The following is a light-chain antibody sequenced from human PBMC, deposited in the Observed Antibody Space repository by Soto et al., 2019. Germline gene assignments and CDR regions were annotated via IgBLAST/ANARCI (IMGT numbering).Light chain of an antibody. J-gene: IGLJ1*01. CDR1: SSDVGGYYS. CDR3: TSYTSSSTEV. Sequence: QSALTQPASVSGSPGQSITISCTGTSSDVGGYYSVSWYQQHPGEVPKLMIYDVTNRPSGVSDRFSGSKSGNTASLTISGLQAEDEADYYCTSYTSSSTEVFGTGPKLTVL. CDR2: DVT. V-gene: IGLV2-14*03.